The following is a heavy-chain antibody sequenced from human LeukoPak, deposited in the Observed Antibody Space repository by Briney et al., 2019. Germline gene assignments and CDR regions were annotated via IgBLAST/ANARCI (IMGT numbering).Heavy chain of an antibody. CDR3: ARDTDGAGYYLTIDY. J-gene: IGHJ4*02. CDR1: GFTFSSYS. Sequence: GGSLRLSCAASGFTFSSYSMNWVRQAPGKGLEWVSYISSSSSTIYYADSVKGRFTISRDNAKNSLYLQMNSLRAEDTAVYYCARDTDGAGYYLTIDYWGQGTLVTVSS. V-gene: IGHV3-48*04. D-gene: IGHD3-22*01. CDR2: ISSSSSTI.